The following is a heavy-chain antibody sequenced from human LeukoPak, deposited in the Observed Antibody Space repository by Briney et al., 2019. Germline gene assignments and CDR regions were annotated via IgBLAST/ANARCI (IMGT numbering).Heavy chain of an antibody. D-gene: IGHD3-10*01. CDR2: IYPGDSDT. Sequence: GESLKISCKGSGYSFTSYWIGWVRQMPGKGLEWMGIIYPGDSDTRYSPSFQGQVTISADKSISTAYLQWSSLKASDTAMYYRARGGLWFGELLSPFDYWGQGTLVTVSS. J-gene: IGHJ4*02. CDR1: GYSFTSYW. V-gene: IGHV5-51*01. CDR3: ARGGLWFGELLSPFDY.